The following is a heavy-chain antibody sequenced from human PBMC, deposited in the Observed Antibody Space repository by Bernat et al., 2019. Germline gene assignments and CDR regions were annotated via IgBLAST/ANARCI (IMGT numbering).Heavy chain of an antibody. CDR2: IWFDGSKI. V-gene: IGHV3-33*01. D-gene: IGHD2-15*01. CDR1: GFTFSYHG. J-gene: IGHJ4*01. CDR3: ARMRQVEKNNYLDY. Sequence: QVHLVESGGGVVQPGRSLRLSCAASGFTFSYHGMHWVRQVPGKGLEWVALIWFDGSKIYYRDSVKGRFTISRDNSKNTLYLQMSSLRAEDTAVYYCARMRQVEKNNYLDYRGQGTLVTVAS.